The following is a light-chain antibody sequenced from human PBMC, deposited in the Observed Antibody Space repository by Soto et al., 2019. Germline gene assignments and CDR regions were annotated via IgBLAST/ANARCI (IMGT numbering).Light chain of an antibody. CDR3: QQFSSYPLT. CDR1: QSVSSDF. CDR2: GAS. V-gene: IGKV3-20*01. J-gene: IGKJ4*01. Sequence: EIVMTQSPGTLSLSPGERATLSCRASQSVSSDFLAWYQQRPGQAPRLLMDGASSRAAGIPDRFSGGGSGTDFTLTISRLEPEDFAVYYCQQFSSYPLTFGGGTKVDIK.